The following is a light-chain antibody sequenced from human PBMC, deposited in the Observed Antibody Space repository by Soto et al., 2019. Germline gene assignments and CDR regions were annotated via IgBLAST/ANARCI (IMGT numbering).Light chain of an antibody. CDR2: GAS. CDR1: QSVSTPY. Sequence: EIVLTQSPGTLSLSPGERATLSCRASQSVSTPYLAWYQQKTGQAPRLLIYGASSRATGIPDRFSGSGSGTDYTLTISRLEPEDFAVSYCQQYGSSRWTFGQGTKVEIK. CDR3: QQYGSSRWT. J-gene: IGKJ1*01. V-gene: IGKV3-20*01.